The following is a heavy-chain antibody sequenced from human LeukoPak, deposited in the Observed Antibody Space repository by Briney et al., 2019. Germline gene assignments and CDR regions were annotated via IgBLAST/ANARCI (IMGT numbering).Heavy chain of an antibody. Sequence: PSETLSLTCTVSGDSISSSSYYWGWIRQPPGKGLEWIGSIYYSGSTYYNPPLKSRVTISVDTSKNQFSLKLSSLTAADTAVYYCARSNQLLGNFDYWGQGTLVTVSS. CDR2: IYYSGST. CDR3: ARSNQLLGNFDY. V-gene: IGHV4-39*01. D-gene: IGHD2-2*01. CDR1: GDSISSSSYY. J-gene: IGHJ4*02.